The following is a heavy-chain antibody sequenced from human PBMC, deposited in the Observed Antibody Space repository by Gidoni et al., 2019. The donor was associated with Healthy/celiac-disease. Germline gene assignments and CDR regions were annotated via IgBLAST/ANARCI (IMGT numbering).Heavy chain of an antibody. J-gene: IGHJ4*02. V-gene: IGHV3-33*08. Sequence: QVQLVESGGGVVQPGRSLRLSCAASGFTFSSYGMHWVRQAPGKGLEWVAVIWYDGSNKYYADSVKGRFTISRDNFKNTLYLQMNSLRAEDTAVYYCARDRDFWSGYYSHSLRYWGQGTLVTVSS. CDR2: IWYDGSNK. D-gene: IGHD3-3*01. CDR3: ARDRDFWSGYYSHSLRY. CDR1: GFTFSSYG.